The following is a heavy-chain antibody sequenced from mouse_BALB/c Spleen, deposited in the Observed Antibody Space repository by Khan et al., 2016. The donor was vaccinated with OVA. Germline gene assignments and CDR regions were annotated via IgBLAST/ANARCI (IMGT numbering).Heavy chain of an antibody. D-gene: IGHD3-3*01. Sequence: VQLQQSGPELMNPGASVNIYCMASGDSFTSYYPDWVKQIQGKRLEWTGYIHLFNCGPDYNQKLKGKATLTLDKDYKTAYMPRSSTTSEDSAVYACARGTFGYWGRGALVNV. CDR1: GDSFTSYY. V-gene: IGHV1S135*01. CDR2: IHLFNCGP. CDR3: ARGTFGY. J-gene: IGHJ3*01.